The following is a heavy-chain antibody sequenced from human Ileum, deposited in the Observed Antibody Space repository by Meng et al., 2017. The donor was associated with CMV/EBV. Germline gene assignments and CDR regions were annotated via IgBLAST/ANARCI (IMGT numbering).Heavy chain of an antibody. Sequence: QVHLTAAGPGLVNPSETLSLTWSVSGVSISNYYWTWIRQPAGKGLEFIGRVSPGGIEYNPSLMSRVTMSLDTSRNQLSLNLNSVTAADTAVYYCARAAARGVPVDYWGQGILVTVSS. V-gene: IGHV4-4*07. CDR3: ARAAARGVPVDY. CDR2: VSPGGI. CDR1: GVSISNYY. D-gene: IGHD3-10*01. J-gene: IGHJ4*02.